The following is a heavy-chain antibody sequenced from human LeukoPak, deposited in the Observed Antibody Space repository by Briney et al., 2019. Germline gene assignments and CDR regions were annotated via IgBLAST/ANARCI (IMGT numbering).Heavy chain of an antibody. V-gene: IGHV4-59*13. CDR2: IYYSGST. Sequence: SETLSLTCTVSGDSISAYSWSWIRQPPGKGLEWIGYIYYSGSTDYNPSLKSRVTISVDTSKNQFSLKLSSVTAADTAVYYCASGSPYYFDYWGQGTLVTVSS. D-gene: IGHD1-26*01. CDR1: GDSISAYS. J-gene: IGHJ4*02. CDR3: ASGSPYYFDY.